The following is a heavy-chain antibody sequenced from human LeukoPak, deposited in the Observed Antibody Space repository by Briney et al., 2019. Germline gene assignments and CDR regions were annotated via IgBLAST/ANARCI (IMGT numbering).Heavy chain of an antibody. CDR3: AKNRAPNYYDSSGPFDY. J-gene: IGHJ4*02. Sequence: GGSLRLSCAVSGLTFSSYWMSWVRQAPGRGLEWVSAISGSGGSTYYADSVKGRFTISRDNSKNTLYLQMNSLRAEDTAVYYCAKNRAPNYYDSSGPFDYWGQGTLVTVSS. V-gene: IGHV3-23*01. D-gene: IGHD3-22*01. CDR2: ISGSGGST. CDR1: GLTFSSYW.